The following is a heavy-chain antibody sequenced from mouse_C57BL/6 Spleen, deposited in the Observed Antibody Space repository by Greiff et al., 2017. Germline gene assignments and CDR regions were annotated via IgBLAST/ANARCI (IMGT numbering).Heavy chain of an antibody. CDR2: ISSGGSYT. D-gene: IGHD3-2*02. J-gene: IGHJ3*01. CDR1: GFTFSSYG. CDR3: ARQGDSSGLAWFAY. V-gene: IGHV5-6*01. Sequence: EVQRVESGGDLVKPGGSLKLSCAASGFTFSSYGMSWVRQTPDKRLEWVATISSGGSYTYYPDSVKGRFTISRDNAKNTLYLQMSSLKSEDTAMYYCARQGDSSGLAWFAYWGQGTLVTVSA.